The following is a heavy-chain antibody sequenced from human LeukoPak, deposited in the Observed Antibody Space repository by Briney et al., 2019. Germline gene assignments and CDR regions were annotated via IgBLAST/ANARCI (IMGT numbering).Heavy chain of an antibody. D-gene: IGHD5-18*01. Sequence: SETLSLTCTVSGYSISNGYYWGWIRQPPGKGLEWIGSIYHSGSSYYNPSLKSRVTISVDTSKNQFSLKLSSVTAADTAVYYCARSRGYSYGTTFLDYWGQGTLVTVSS. CDR1: GYSISNGYY. CDR3: ARSRGYSYGTTFLDY. V-gene: IGHV4-38-2*02. CDR2: IYHSGSS. J-gene: IGHJ4*02.